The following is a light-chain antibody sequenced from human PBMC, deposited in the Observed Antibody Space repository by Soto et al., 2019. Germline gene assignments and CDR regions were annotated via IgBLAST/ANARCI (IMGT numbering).Light chain of an antibody. J-gene: IGLJ1*01. Sequence: QSVLTQPPSVSGAPGQRVTISCTGSSSSIGAGYDVHWYQQLPGTAPKLLIYGNSNRPSGVPDRFSGSKSGTSASLAITGVQGEDEADYYCQSYDSSLSGYVFGTGTKLTVL. CDR3: QSYDSSLSGYV. V-gene: IGLV1-40*01. CDR2: GNS. CDR1: SSSIGAGYD.